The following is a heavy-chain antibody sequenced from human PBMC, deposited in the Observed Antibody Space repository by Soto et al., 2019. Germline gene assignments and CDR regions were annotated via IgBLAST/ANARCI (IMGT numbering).Heavy chain of an antibody. CDR1: GFTFSSYG. CDR3: ARDVGLTHAFDI. J-gene: IGHJ3*02. Sequence: GGSLRLSCAASGFTFSSYGMHWVRQAPGKGLEWVAVIWYDGSNKYYADSVKGRFTISRDNSKNTLYLQMNSLRAEDTAVYYCARDVGLTHAFDIWGQGTMVTVSS. CDR2: IWYDGSNK. D-gene: IGHD3-10*01. V-gene: IGHV3-33*01.